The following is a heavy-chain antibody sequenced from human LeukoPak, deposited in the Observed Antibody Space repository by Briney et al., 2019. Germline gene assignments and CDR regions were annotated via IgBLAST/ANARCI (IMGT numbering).Heavy chain of an antibody. CDR2: INPSGGST. J-gene: IGHJ4*02. V-gene: IGHV1-46*01. CDR1: GGTFSSYA. Sequence: ASVKVSCKASGGTFSSYAISWVRQAPGQGLEWMGIINPSGGSTSYAQKFQGRVTMTRDTSTSTVYMELSSLRSEDTAVYYCARFSSSWAFDYWGQGTLVTVSS. CDR3: ARFSSSWAFDY. D-gene: IGHD6-13*01.